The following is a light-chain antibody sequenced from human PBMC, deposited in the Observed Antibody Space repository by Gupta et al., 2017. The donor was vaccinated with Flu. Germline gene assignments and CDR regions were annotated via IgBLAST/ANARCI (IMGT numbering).Light chain of an antibody. CDR3: QRNNLWPPHT. CDR1: QNVNNN. V-gene: IGKV3-15*01. CDR2: SAS. Sequence: EVVLTQSPATLSVSPGGRVSLSCRASQNVNNNLAWYQQKPGQAPRLLIYSASSRASGVTVRSSGVGSGTGFPLTVSVRQSEPYAFYSCQRNNLWPPHTFGGGTKLEI. J-gene: IGKJ4*01.